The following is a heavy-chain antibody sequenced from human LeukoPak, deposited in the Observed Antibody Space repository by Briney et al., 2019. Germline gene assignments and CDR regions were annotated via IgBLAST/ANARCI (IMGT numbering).Heavy chain of an antibody. Sequence: KSSETLSLTCAVYGGSFSGYYWSWIRQPPGKGLEWIGEINHSGSTNYNPSLKSRLTISVDTSKNQFSLKLSSVTAADTAVYYCAREGGGWVPGPVVVVPAAMRWTDGDSFDYWGQGTLVTVSS. V-gene: IGHV4-34*01. CDR1: GGSFSGYY. CDR3: AREGGGWVPGPVVVVPAAMRWTDGDSFDY. CDR2: INHSGST. J-gene: IGHJ4*02. D-gene: IGHD2-2*01.